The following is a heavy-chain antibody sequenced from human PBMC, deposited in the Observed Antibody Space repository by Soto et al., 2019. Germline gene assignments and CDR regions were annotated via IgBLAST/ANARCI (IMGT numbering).Heavy chain of an antibody. CDR1: RITFSSYA. Sequence: GGSLRLSCAGSRITFSSYAMTWVRQAPGKGLEWVSTITSGGGSTYYADSVKGRFTVSRDNSRNTPYLQMISLRAEDTAVYYCANCPTLYTPTYHWFDPWGQGTLVTVSS. D-gene: IGHD2-15*01. CDR3: ANCPTLYTPTYHWFDP. V-gene: IGHV3-23*01. J-gene: IGHJ5*02. CDR2: ITSGGGST.